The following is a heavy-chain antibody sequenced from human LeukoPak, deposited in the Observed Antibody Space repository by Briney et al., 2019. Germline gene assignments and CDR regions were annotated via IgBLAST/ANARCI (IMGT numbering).Heavy chain of an antibody. CDR3: ARGLRGYSGNDRDF. Sequence: PGGSLRLSCAASGFTIGVNYMHWVRQAPGKGLEWVSVILATSTGYYAGSVKGRFTISRDDSTNTVYLQMNDLRAEDTGVYFCARGLRGYSGNDRDFWGQGTLVTVSS. CDR1: GFTIGVNY. V-gene: IGHV3-66*01. CDR2: ILATSTG. D-gene: IGHD5-12*01. J-gene: IGHJ4*02.